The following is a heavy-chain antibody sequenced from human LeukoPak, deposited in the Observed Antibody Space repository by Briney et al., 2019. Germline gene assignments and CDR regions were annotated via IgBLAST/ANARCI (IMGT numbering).Heavy chain of an antibody. CDR3: AKRPYIGGAASARNYYYFDY. D-gene: IGHD1-7*01. J-gene: IGHJ4*02. Sequence: GGSLRLSCAASGFTFSSYEMNWVRQAPGKGLEWVSYISSSGSTIYYADSVKGRFTISRDNSKNTLYLQMNSLRAEDTAVYYCAKRPYIGGAASARNYYYFDYWGQGTLVTVSS. CDR2: ISSSGSTI. CDR1: GFTFSSYE. V-gene: IGHV3-48*03.